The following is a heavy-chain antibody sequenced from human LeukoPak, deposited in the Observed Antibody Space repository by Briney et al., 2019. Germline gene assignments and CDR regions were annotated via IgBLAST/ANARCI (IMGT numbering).Heavy chain of an antibody. J-gene: IGHJ5*02. Sequence: SETLSLTCTFSGASVSSYYWDWLRQTPEKGLEWIGYISDTGKTDSNPSLKSRVSISLGPANKQFPLRLGSVTAADSAVYYCATGYYEPFATWGPGILVTVSS. CDR2: ISDTGKT. CDR3: ATGYYEPFAT. CDR1: GASVSSYY. D-gene: IGHD3-3*01. V-gene: IGHV4-59*02.